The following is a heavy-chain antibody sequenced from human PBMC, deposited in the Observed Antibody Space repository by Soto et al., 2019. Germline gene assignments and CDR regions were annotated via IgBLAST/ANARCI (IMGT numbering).Heavy chain of an antibody. CDR2: IWYDGSNK. CDR3: ARDRGSSGWYDAFDI. J-gene: IGHJ3*02. D-gene: IGHD6-19*01. V-gene: IGHV3-33*08. CDR1: WFTLSSHG. Sequence: PGGSPRLPFAASWFTLSSHGIHRVPPAPGKGLEWVAVIWYDGSNKYYADSVKGRFTISRDNSKNTLYLQMNSLRAEDTAVYYCARDRGSSGWYDAFDIWGQGTMVTVSS.